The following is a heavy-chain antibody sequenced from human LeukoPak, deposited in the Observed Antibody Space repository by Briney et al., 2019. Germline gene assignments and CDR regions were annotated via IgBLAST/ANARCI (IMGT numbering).Heavy chain of an antibody. CDR3: AKGPYSGSYYNWFDP. J-gene: IGHJ5*02. Sequence: GGSLRLSCAASGFTFSSHAMNWVRQAPGKGLEWVSATDDSGDSTIYADSVKGRFTISRDNARNILYLQMNSLRAEDTAVYYCAKGPYSGSYYNWFDPWGQGTLVTVSS. CDR2: TDDSGDST. CDR1: GFTFSSHA. V-gene: IGHV3-23*01. D-gene: IGHD1-26*01.